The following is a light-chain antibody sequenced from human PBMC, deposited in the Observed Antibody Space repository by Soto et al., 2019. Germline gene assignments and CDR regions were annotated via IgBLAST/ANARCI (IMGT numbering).Light chain of an antibody. Sequence: QSVLTQPPSVSAAPGQKVTISCSGSSSNIGNNYVSWYQQVPGTAPKLLIYDNNQRPVYDNDERPSRIPDRFSGSKSGSSATLGITGLQTGDEADYYCGTWDSSLSAWVFGGGTKLTVL. CDR1: SSNIGNNY. J-gene: IGLJ3*02. CDR3: GTWDSSLSAWV. V-gene: IGLV1-51*01. CDR2: DNNQRPVYDND.